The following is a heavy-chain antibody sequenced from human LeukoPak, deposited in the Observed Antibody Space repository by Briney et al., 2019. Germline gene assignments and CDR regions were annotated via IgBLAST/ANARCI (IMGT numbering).Heavy chain of an antibody. D-gene: IGHD6-19*01. CDR2: INHSGST. CDR3: TRHVRKRGIAVAGTPGWFDP. V-gene: IGHV4-34*01. J-gene: IGHJ5*02. Sequence: SETLSLTCAVYGGSFSGYYWSWIRQPPGKGLEWIGEINHSGSTNYNPSLKSRVTISVDTSKNQFSLKLSSVTAADTAVYYCTRHVRKRGIAVAGTPGWFDPWGQGTLVTVSS. CDR1: GGSFSGYY.